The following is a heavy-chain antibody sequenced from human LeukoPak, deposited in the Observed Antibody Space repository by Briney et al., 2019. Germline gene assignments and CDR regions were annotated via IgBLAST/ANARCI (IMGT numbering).Heavy chain of an antibody. CDR1: GGSISSYY. CDR3: ARVKEYCSSTSCSKNFDY. CDR2: IYYSGST. D-gene: IGHD2-2*01. J-gene: IGHJ4*02. Sequence: PSETLSLTCTVSGGSISSYYWSWIRQPPGKGLEWIGYIYYSGSTYYNPSLKSRVTISVDTSKNQFSLKLSSVTAADTAVYYCARVKEYCSSTSCSKNFDYWGQGTLVTVSS. V-gene: IGHV4-59*08.